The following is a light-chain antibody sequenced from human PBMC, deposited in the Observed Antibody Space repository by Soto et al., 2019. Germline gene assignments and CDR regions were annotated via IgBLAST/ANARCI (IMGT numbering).Light chain of an antibody. V-gene: IGKV3-11*01. CDR3: QQRSNWPLT. CDR2: GAS. CDR1: QSVSDKY. Sequence: EIAMTQAPATRSLSPGERATLSCRASQSVSDKYLAWYQQTPGQAPRLLIYGASNRAPGIPARFSGSGSGTDFTLTLSSLENEDFAVYYGQQRSNWPLTFGGGTKVDIK. J-gene: IGKJ4*01.